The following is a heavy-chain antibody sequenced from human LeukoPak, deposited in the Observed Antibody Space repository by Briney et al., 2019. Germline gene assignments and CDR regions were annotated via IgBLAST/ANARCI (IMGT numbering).Heavy chain of an antibody. V-gene: IGHV3-23*01. J-gene: IGHJ4*02. D-gene: IGHD6-19*01. CDR3: AKVAVAGKAFRDYFDY. Sequence: PGGSLRLSCAASGFTFSSYAMSWVRQAPGKGLEWVSAISGSGGSTYYADSVKGRFTISRDNSKNTLYLQMNSLRAEDTAVYYCAKVAVAGKAFRDYFDYWGQGTLVTVSS. CDR2: ISGSGGST. CDR1: GFTFSSYA.